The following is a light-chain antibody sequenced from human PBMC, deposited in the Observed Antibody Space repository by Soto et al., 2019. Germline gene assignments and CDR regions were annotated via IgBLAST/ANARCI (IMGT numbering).Light chain of an antibody. CDR3: QQYHNWPIT. J-gene: IGKJ5*01. CDR1: QSVSSN. Sequence: DILMTQSPATLSLSPGGRATLSCRASQSVSSNLAWYQQRPGQAPRLLIQRASTRATGIPARFSGSGSGTEFTLTISSLQSEDFAVYYCQQYHNWPITFGQGTRLEIK. V-gene: IGKV3-15*01. CDR2: RAS.